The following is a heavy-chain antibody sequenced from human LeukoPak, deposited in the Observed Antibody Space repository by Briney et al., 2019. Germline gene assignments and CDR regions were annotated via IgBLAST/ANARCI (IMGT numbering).Heavy chain of an antibody. CDR2: ISSRGTTT. V-gene: IGHV3-48*03. CDR1: GFTFSSYE. J-gene: IGHJ4*02. Sequence: PGGSLRLSCAASGFTFSSYEINWVRQAPGKGLEWASYISSRGTTTYYADSVKGRFTISRDDAKNSLYLHMNSLRVEDTAVYYCARLYSSSSGLRASDYWGQGTLVTVSS. CDR3: ARLYSSSSGLRASDY. D-gene: IGHD6-6*01.